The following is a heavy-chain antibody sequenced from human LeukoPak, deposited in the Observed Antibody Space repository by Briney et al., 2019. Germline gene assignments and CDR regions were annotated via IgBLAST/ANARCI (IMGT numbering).Heavy chain of an antibody. CDR1: GGSISSYY. CDR3: ARVMSSSWELDY. CDR2: IYYSGST. J-gene: IGHJ4*02. D-gene: IGHD6-6*01. V-gene: IGHV4-59*01. Sequence: SETLSLTCTVSGGSISSYYWSWIRQPPGKGLEWIGYIYYSGSTNYNPSLKNRVTISVDTSKNQFSLKLSSVTAADTAVYYCARVMSSSWELDYWGQGTLVTVSS.